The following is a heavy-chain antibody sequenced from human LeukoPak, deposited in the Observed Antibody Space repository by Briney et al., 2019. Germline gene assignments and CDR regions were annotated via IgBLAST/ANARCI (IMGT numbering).Heavy chain of an antibody. CDR3: VRLTTVTLEFDF. V-gene: IGHV4-31*03. J-gene: IGHJ4*02. D-gene: IGHD4-17*01. Sequence: SETLSLTCTVSGGSISSGGFYWSWIRQHPRKGLEWIGYIYYNGSTYYNPSLKSRVTISVDTSKNQFSLRLSSVTAADTAVYYCVRLTTVTLEFDFWGQGTLVTVSS. CDR1: GGSISSGGFY. CDR2: IYYNGST.